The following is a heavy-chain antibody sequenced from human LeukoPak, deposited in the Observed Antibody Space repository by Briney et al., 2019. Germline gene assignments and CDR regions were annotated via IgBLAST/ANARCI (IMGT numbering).Heavy chain of an antibody. CDR1: GFTFSDYY. CDR2: ISSSGSTI. CDR3: ARRYYDFWSGYSSFDY. J-gene: IGHJ4*02. Sequence: GGSLRLSCAASGFTFSDYYMSWIRQAPGKGLEWVSYISSSGSTIYYADSVKGRFTTSRDNAKNSLYLQMNSLRAEDTAVYYCARRYYDFWSGYSSFDYWGQGTLVTVSS. V-gene: IGHV3-11*04. D-gene: IGHD3-3*01.